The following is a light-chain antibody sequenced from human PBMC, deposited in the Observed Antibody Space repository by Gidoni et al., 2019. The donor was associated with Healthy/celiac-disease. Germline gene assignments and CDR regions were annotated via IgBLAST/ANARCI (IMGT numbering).Light chain of an antibody. V-gene: IGLV2-14*01. CDR3: SSYTSSSPWV. CDR1: SSDVGGYNS. CDR2: EVS. J-gene: IGLJ3*02. Sequence: QSALTQPASVSGSPGQSITISCTGTSSDVGGYNSVSWYQQHPVKAPKLMIYEVSNRPSGVSNRFSGSKSGNTASLTISGLQAEDEADYYCSSYTSSSPWVFGGGTKLT.